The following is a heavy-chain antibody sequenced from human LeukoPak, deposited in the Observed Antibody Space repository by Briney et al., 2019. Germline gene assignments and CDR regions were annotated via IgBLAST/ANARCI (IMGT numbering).Heavy chain of an antibody. V-gene: IGHV3-9*01. D-gene: IGHD5-24*01. CDR3: AKVRRWLQFGDAFDI. CDR1: GFTFDDYA. Sequence: GGSLRLSCAASGFTFDDYAMHWVRQAPGKGLEWVSGISWNSGSIGYADSVKGRFTISRDNAKNSLYLQMNSLRAEDTALYYCAKVRRWLQFGDAFDIWGQGTMVTVSS. J-gene: IGHJ3*02. CDR2: ISWNSGSI.